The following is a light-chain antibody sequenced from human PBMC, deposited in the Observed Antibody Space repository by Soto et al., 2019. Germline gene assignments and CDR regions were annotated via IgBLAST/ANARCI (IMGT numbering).Light chain of an antibody. V-gene: IGLV2-11*01. CDR2: DVS. CDR1: SSDVGGYNY. CDR3: CSYAGSYTGV. Sequence: QSVLIQPPSVSGSPGQSVTISCTGTSSDVGGYNYVSWYQQHPGKAPKLMIYDVSKRPSGVPDRFSGSKSGNTASLTMSGLQAEDEADYYFCSYAGSYTGVFGGGTKVTVL. J-gene: IGLJ3*02.